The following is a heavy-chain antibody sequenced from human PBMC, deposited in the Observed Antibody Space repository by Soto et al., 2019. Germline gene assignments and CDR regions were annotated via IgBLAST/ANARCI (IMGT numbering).Heavy chain of an antibody. D-gene: IGHD3-3*01. Sequence: EVQLVETGGGLIQPGGSLRLSCAASGFTVSSNYMSWVRQAPGKGLEWVSVIYSGGSTYYADSVKGRFTISRDNSKNTLYLQMNSLRDEDTAVYYCASSNAYYDFWSGPSGDYYYYYGMDVWGQGTTVTVSS. V-gene: IGHV3-53*02. CDR1: GFTVSSNY. J-gene: IGHJ6*02. CDR3: ASSNAYYDFWSGPSGDYYYYYGMDV. CDR2: IYSGGST.